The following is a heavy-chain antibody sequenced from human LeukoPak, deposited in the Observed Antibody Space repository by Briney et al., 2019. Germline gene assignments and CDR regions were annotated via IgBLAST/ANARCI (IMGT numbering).Heavy chain of an antibody. Sequence: PGGSLRLSCAASGFTFSRYDVDWVRQAPGKGLEWVAFIRFDGSNRYYAGSVKGRFTISRDNSKNTLYLQMNSLRIEDTAVYYCVGDFDFWGQGTLVTVSS. CDR3: VGDFDF. CDR2: IRFDGSNR. CDR1: GFTFSRYD. J-gene: IGHJ4*02. V-gene: IGHV3-30*02.